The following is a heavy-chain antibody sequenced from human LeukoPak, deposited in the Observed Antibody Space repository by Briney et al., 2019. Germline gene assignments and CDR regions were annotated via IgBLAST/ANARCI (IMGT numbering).Heavy chain of an antibody. D-gene: IGHD3-22*01. CDR1: GYTFTGYY. V-gene: IGHV1-69*05. Sequence: SVKVSCKASGYTFTGYYMHWVRQAPGQGLEWMGGIIPIFGTANYAQKFQGRVTITTDESTSTAYMELSSLRSEDTAVYYCATQPREYYYDSSGYFDYWGQGTLVTVSS. J-gene: IGHJ4*02. CDR3: ATQPREYYYDSSGYFDY. CDR2: IIPIFGTA.